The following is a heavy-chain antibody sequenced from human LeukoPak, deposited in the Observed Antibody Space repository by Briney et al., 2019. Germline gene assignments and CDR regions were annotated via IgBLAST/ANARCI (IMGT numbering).Heavy chain of an antibody. CDR1: GDSVSSNSAA. D-gene: IGHD6-13*01. Sequence: SQTLSLTCAISGDSVSSNSAAWNWIRQSPSRGLEWLGRTYYRSKWYSEYAVSVESRITINADTSKNQFSLQLNSVTPEDTAVYYCAKAYLVAAGSKCFDPWGQGTLVTVSS. CDR3: AKAYLVAAGSKCFDP. J-gene: IGHJ5*02. CDR2: TYYRSKWYS. V-gene: IGHV6-1*01.